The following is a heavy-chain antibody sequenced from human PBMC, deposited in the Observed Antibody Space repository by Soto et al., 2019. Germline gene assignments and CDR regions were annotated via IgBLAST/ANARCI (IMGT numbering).Heavy chain of an antibody. CDR3: ARARGYCSGGSCYDSYWFDP. CDR1: GYTFTSYG. J-gene: IGHJ5*02. V-gene: IGHV1-18*01. Sequence: GASVKVSCKASGYTFTSYGISWVRQAPGQGLEWMGWISAYNGNTNYAQKLQGRVTMTTDTSTSTAYMELRSLRSDDTAVYYCARARGYCSGGSCYDSYWFDPWGQGTLVTVSS. CDR2: ISAYNGNT. D-gene: IGHD2-15*01.